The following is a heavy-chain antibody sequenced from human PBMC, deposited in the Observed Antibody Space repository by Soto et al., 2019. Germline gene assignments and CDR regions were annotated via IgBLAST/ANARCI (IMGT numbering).Heavy chain of an antibody. J-gene: IGHJ4*02. V-gene: IGHV3-48*03. Sequence: EVHLVESGGGLVQPVGSLRLSCAASGFGFSNYEMNWVRQAPGKGLEWVSYITSSGGATMYADSVKGRFTISRDNAKDSLYLLMNRLRVEDTAVYYCARGDCKTSCYIGFWGQGALVTVSS. D-gene: IGHD2-2*02. CDR1: GFGFSNYE. CDR3: ARGDCKTSCYIGF. CDR2: ITSSGGAT.